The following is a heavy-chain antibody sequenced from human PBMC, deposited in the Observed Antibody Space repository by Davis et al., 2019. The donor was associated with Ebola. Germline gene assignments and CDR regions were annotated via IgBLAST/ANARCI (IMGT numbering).Heavy chain of an antibody. Sequence: GESLKISCAASGFTFSSYSMNWVRQAPGKGLEWVSSISSSSSYLYYADSVKGRFTISRDNSKNTLDLQMNSLRAEDTAVYYCARVPRYYYGSGSEAGGRKYYYYYYGMDVWGQGTRVTVSS. D-gene: IGHD3-10*01. J-gene: IGHJ6*02. CDR3: ARVPRYYYGSGSEAGGRKYYYYYYGMDV. CDR1: GFTFSSYS. V-gene: IGHV3-21*01. CDR2: ISSSSSYL.